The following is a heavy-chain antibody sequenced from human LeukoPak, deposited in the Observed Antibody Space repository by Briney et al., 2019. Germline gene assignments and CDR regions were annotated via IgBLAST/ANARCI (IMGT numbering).Heavy chain of an antibody. J-gene: IGHJ3*02. Sequence: GASVKVSCKASRYTFTSYAMHWVRQAPGQRLEWMGWINAGNGNTKYSQKFQGRVTITRDTSASTAYMELSSLRSEDTAVYYCARVYYCSGGSCYLGAFDIWGQGTMVTVSS. CDR3: ARVYYCSGGSCYLGAFDI. V-gene: IGHV1-3*01. D-gene: IGHD2-15*01. CDR1: RYTFTSYA. CDR2: INAGNGNT.